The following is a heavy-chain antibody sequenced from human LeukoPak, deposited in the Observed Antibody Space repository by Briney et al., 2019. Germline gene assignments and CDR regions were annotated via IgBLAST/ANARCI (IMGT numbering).Heavy chain of an antibody. V-gene: IGHV3-30-3*01. CDR1: GFTFSSYA. D-gene: IGHD6-6*01. CDR3: ARERIAARRGYFDY. CDR2: ISYDGSNK. Sequence: PGGSLRLSCAASGFTFSSYAMHWVRQAPGKGLEWVAVISYDGSNKYYADSVKGRFTISRDNSENTLYLQMNSLRAEDTAVYYCARERIAARRGYFDYWGQGTLVTVSS. J-gene: IGHJ4*02.